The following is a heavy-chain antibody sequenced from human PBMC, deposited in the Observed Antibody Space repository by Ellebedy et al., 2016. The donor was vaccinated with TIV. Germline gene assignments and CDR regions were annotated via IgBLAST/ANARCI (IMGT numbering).Heavy chain of an antibody. CDR2: ITGNGAST. J-gene: IGHJ4*02. Sequence: PGGSLRLSCAASGFTFSSYAMIWVRQAPGKGLEWVSAITGNGASTYYADSVKGRFTISRDNSKNTLNLQMNSQRAGDTAVYYCAKGPSVATLEYWGQGTLVTVSS. D-gene: IGHD5-12*01. CDR3: AKGPSVATLEY. CDR1: GFTFSSYA. V-gene: IGHV3-23*01.